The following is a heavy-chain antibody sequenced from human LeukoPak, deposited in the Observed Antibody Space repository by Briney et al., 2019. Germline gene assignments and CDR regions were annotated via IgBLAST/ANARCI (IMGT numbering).Heavy chain of an antibody. J-gene: IGHJ4*02. CDR2: ISYDGSNK. CDR1: GFTFSSYG. Sequence: PGRSLRLACAASGFTFSSYGMHWVRQAPGKGLEWVAVISYDGSNKYYADSVKGRFTISRGNSKNTLYLQMNSLRAEDTAVYYCAKFSSGHSPLFDYWGQGTLVTVSS. V-gene: IGHV3-30*18. D-gene: IGHD6-19*01. CDR3: AKFSSGHSPLFDY.